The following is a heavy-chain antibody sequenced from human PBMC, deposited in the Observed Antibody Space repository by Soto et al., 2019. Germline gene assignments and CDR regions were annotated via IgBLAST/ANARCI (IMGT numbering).Heavy chain of an antibody. CDR2: IIPILGIA. V-gene: IGHV1-69*04. Sequence: VASVKVSCKASGGTFSSYTISWVRQAPGQGLEWMGRIIPILGIANYARKFQGRVTITADKSTSTAYMELSSLRSEDTAVYYCARDAPLSRTAARPRAALNYWGQGTLVTVSS. CDR1: GGTFSSYT. CDR3: ARDAPLSRTAARPRAALNY. D-gene: IGHD6-6*01. J-gene: IGHJ4*02.